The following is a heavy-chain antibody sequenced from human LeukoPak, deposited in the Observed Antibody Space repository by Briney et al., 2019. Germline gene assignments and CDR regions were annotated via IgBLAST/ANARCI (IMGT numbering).Heavy chain of an antibody. V-gene: IGHV1-24*01. CDR2: FDPEDGET. Sequence: ASVKVSCKVSEYTLTELSMHWGRQAPGKGLEWMGGFDPEDGETIYAQKFQGRVTMTEDTSTDTAYMELSSLRSEDTAMYYCATVSYYYDSSGYQGYFQHWGQGTLVTVSS. CDR3: ATVSYYYDSSGYQGYFQH. J-gene: IGHJ1*01. D-gene: IGHD3-22*01. CDR1: EYTLTELS.